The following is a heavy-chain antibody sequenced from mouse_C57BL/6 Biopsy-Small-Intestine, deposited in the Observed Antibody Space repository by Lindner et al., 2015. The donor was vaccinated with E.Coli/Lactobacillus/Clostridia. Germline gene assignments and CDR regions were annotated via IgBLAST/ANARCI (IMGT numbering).Heavy chain of an antibody. CDR3: DYDDYFDY. Sequence: VQLQESGPELVRPGVSVKISCKGSGYTFTDYAMHWVKQSHAKSLEWIGVISTYYGDASYNQKFEDKATMTVDKSSSTAYMELARLTSEDSAVYWGDYDDYFDYWGQGTTLTVSS. CDR1: GYTFTDYA. CDR2: ISTYYGDA. V-gene: IGHV1-67*01. D-gene: IGHD2-4*01. J-gene: IGHJ2*01.